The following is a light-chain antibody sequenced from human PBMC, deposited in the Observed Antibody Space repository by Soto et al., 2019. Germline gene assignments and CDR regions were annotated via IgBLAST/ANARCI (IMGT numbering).Light chain of an antibody. V-gene: IGKV3-15*01. J-gene: IGKJ1*01. CDR2: GAS. CDR1: QSVSSN. Sequence: ELGITQSPATLSVSPGERATLSCRASQSVSSNLAWYQQKPGQAPRLLIYGASTRATGIPARFSGSGSGTEFTLTISSLQSEDFAVYYCQQYNNWPPTFGQGTKV. CDR3: QQYNNWPPT.